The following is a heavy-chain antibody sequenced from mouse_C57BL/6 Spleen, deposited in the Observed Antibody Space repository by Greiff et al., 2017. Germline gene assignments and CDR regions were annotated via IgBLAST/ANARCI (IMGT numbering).Heavy chain of an antibody. J-gene: IGHJ4*01. CDR2: ISSGGDYI. Sequence: EVKLVESGEGLVKPGGSLKLSCAASGFTFSSYAMSWVRQTPEKRLEWVAYISSGGDYIYYADTVKGRFTISRDNARNTLYLQMSSLKSEDTAMYYCTRVDYDGRGYAMDYWGQGTSVTVSS. D-gene: IGHD2-4*01. CDR1: GFTFSSYA. V-gene: IGHV5-9-1*02. CDR3: TRVDYDGRGYAMDY.